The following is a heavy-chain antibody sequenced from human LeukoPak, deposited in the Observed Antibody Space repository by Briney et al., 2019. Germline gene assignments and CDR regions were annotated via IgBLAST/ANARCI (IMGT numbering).Heavy chain of an antibody. Sequence: GGSLRLSCAASGFTVSSNYMSWVRQAPGKGLEWVSVIYSGGSTYYADSVKGRFTISRDNSKNTLYLQMNSLRAEDTAVYYCARGYSGSSWPGYFDYWGQGTLVTVSS. CDR2: IYSGGST. V-gene: IGHV3-66*01. CDR1: GFTVSSNY. CDR3: ARGYSGSSWPGYFDY. D-gene: IGHD6-13*01. J-gene: IGHJ4*02.